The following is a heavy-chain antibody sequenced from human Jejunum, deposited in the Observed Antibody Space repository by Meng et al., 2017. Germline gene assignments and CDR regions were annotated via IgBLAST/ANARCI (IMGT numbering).Heavy chain of an antibody. J-gene: IGHJ5*02. CDR1: GVSLT. CDR3: ARANGDYGNWLDP. CDR2: IHHRGGT. D-gene: IGHD4-17*01. V-gene: IGHV4-34*01. Sequence: QVQLEQWGAGLWKPSETLSLTRVVYGVSLTKGLEWMGKIHHRGGTIYNPSLKSRVNISRDAPKNQFSLTLRSVTAADTAVYYCARANGDYGNWLDPWGQGTLVTVSS.